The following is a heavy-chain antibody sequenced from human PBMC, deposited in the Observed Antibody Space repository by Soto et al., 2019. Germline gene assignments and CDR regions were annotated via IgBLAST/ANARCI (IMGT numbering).Heavy chain of an antibody. J-gene: IGHJ4*02. Sequence: SETLSVTWTVSGGSISSGDYYWSWIRQPPGKGLEWIGYIYYSGSTYYNSSLKSRVTISVDTSKNQFSLKLSSVTAADTAVYYCARGDTMVRGFDYWGQGTLVPSPQ. CDR2: IYYSGST. V-gene: IGHV4-30-4*01. CDR1: GGSISSGDYY. CDR3: ARGDTMVRGFDY. D-gene: IGHD3-10*01.